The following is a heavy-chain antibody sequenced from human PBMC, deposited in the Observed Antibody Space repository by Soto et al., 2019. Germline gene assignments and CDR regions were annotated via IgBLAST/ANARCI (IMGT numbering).Heavy chain of an antibody. CDR3: AKEQQGGMAV. J-gene: IGHJ6*02. CDR2: VHPNTGGT. V-gene: IGHV1-2*02. Sequence: QVHLVQSGAEVKQPGASVKVSCKASGYTFSVHHMYWVRQAPGQELEWLGWVHPNTGGTNYAQSCMGNDTMSRDTCINAAYMELTRLTSDHTAVYYCAKEQQGGMAVWGLGTTVTVSS. CDR1: GYTFSVHH. D-gene: IGHD1-1*01.